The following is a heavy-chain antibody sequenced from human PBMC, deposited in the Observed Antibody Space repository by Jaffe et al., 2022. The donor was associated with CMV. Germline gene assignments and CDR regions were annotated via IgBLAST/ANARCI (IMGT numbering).Heavy chain of an antibody. Sequence: QVQLVQSGAEVKKPGASVKVSCKASGYTFTSYDINWVRQATGQGLEWMGWMNPNSGNTGYAQKFQGRVTMTRNTSISTAYMELSSLRSEDTAVYYCARWGLTTVTMSFVGYDWFDPWGQGTLVTVSS. CDR1: GYTFTSYD. V-gene: IGHV1-8*01. D-gene: IGHD4-17*01. J-gene: IGHJ5*02. CDR2: MNPNSGNT. CDR3: ARWGLTTVTMSFVGYDWFDP.